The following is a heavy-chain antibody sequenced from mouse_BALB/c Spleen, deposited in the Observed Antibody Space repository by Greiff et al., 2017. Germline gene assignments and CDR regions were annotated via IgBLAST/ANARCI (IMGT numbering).Heavy chain of an antibody. CDR3: ARRNRYWYFDV. D-gene: IGHD2-14*01. J-gene: IGHJ1*01. V-gene: IGHV1-47*01. CDR1: GYTFTTYP. Sequence: VKLVESGAELVKPGASVKMSCKAFGYTFTTYPIEWMKQNHGKSLEWIGNFHPYNDDTKYNEKFKGKAKLTVEKSSSTVYLELSRLTSDDSAVYYCARRNRYWYFDVWGAGTTVTVSS. CDR2: FHPYNDDT.